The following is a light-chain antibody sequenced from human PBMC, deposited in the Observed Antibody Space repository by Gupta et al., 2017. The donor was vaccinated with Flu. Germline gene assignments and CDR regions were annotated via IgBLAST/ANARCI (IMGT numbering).Light chain of an antibody. CDR3: AAWDDSLNGLWV. Sequence: QAVLTQPLSVSGTPGQRVTISCSGSNSNIGSNTVNWYRHLPGTAPKLVIYSSTQRPSGVPDRFSGSKSGTSASLTISGLQSEDEADYYCAAWDDSLNGLWVFGGGTKVTVL. J-gene: IGLJ3*02. V-gene: IGLV1-44*01. CDR1: NSNIGSNT. CDR2: SST.